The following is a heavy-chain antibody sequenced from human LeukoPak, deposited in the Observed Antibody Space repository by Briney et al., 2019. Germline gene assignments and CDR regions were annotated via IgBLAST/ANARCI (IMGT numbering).Heavy chain of an antibody. CDR3: ARTSQLLWFGELYRYFDY. CDR1: GGTFSSYA. CDR2: INPSGGST. V-gene: IGHV1-46*01. J-gene: IGHJ4*02. Sequence: ASVKVSCKASGGTFSSYAISWVRQAPGQGLEWMGIINPSGGSTSYAQKFQGRVTMTRDTSTSTVYMELSSLRSEDTAVYYCARTSQLLWFGELYRYFDYWGQGTLVTVSS. D-gene: IGHD3-10*01.